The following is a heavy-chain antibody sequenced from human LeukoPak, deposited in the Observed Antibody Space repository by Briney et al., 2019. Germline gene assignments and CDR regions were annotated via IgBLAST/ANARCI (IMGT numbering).Heavy chain of an antibody. Sequence: SETLSLTCTVSGGSISSYYWSWIRQPPGKGLEWIGYIYYSGSTNYNPSLKSRVTISVDTSKNQFSLKLSSVTAADTAVYYCASWGGAVGYFDYWGQGTLVTVSS. V-gene: IGHV4-59*08. D-gene: IGHD2-21*01. J-gene: IGHJ4*02. CDR1: GGSISSYY. CDR3: ASWGGAVGYFDY. CDR2: IYYSGST.